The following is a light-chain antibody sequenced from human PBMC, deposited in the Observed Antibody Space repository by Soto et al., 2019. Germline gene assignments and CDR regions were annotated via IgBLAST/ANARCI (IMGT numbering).Light chain of an antibody. CDR1: QSVSSN. CDR3: QQYNNWPRT. V-gene: IGKV3-15*01. J-gene: IGKJ1*01. CDR2: GAS. Sequence: GITQSPATLSVSSKERATLSCRASQSVSSNLAWYQQKPGQAPRLLIYGASTRATGIPARFSGSGSGTEFTITISSLDSEYLAVYYCQQYNNWPRTFGQGTKVDIK.